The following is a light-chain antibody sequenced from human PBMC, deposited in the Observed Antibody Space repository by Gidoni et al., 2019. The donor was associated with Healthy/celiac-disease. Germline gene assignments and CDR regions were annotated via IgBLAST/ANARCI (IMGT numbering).Light chain of an antibody. CDR1: QSVSSSY. Sequence: DIVLTQSPGTLSLSPGERATLSCRASQSVSSSYLAWYQQKPGQAPRLLIYGASSRANGIPDRFSGSGSGTDFTLAISRLEPEDFAVYYCQQYGSSPGTFXXXTKVEIK. CDR3: QQYGSSPGT. J-gene: IGKJ1*01. V-gene: IGKV3-20*01. CDR2: GAS.